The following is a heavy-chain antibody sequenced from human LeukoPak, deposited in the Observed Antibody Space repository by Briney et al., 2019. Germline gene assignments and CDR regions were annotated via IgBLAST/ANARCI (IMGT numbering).Heavy chain of an antibody. CDR3: GLGSGRRSTDY. CDR2: IIPIFGTA. D-gene: IGHD3-10*02. CDR1: GYTFTSYA. V-gene: IGHV1-69*05. J-gene: IGHJ4*02. Sequence: GASVKVSCKASGYTFTSYAISWVRQAPGQGLEWMGGIIPIFGTANYAQKFQGRVTITTDESTSTAYMELSSLRSEDTAVYYCGLGSGRRSTDYWGQGTLVTVSS.